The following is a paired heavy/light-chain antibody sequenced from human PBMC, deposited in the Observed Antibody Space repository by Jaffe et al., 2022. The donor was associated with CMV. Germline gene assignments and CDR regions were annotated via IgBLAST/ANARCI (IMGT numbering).Heavy chain of an antibody. CDR3: AREWGRDLDDFDI. CDR2: IWYDGTYK. J-gene: IGHJ3*02. V-gene: IGHV3-33*01. Sequence: QMQLVESGGGVVQPGRSLRLSCAASGFIFSNYGMNWVRQAPGKGLEWVAVIWYDGTYKYYGDSVKGRFIISRDNSKNTLYLQMNSLRAEDTATYYCAREWGRDLDDFDIWGQGTMVTVSS. CDR1: GFIFSNYG. D-gene: IGHD1-26*01.
Light chain of an antibody. CDR2: AAS. Sequence: DIQMTQSPSAMAASVGDRVTITCRASQGITNYLTWFQQKPGKVPKRLIYAASRLQSGVPSRFSGSGSGTEFTLTISSLQPEDFATYYCLQHKTYPRTFGQGTKVEIK. CDR1: QGITNY. V-gene: IGKV1-17*03. CDR3: LQHKTYPRT. J-gene: IGKJ1*01.